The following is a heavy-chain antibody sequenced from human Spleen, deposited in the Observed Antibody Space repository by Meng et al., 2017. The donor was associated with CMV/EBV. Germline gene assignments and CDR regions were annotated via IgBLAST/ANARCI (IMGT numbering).Heavy chain of an antibody. CDR2: INPNTGDT. CDR3: ATGIYYYDSSGYFGSAFDY. D-gene: IGHD3-22*01. V-gene: IGHV1-2*02. CDR1: TFIGYY. Sequence: TFIGYYIQWVRQAPGQGLEWMGWINPNTGDTQYAQKFRGRVTMTRDTSITTAYMELSRLRSGDTAAYFCATGIYYYDSSGYFGSAFDYWGQGTLVTVSS. J-gene: IGHJ4*02.